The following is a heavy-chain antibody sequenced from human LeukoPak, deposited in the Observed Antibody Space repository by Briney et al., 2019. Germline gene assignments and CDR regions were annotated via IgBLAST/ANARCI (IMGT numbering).Heavy chain of an antibody. CDR3: ARIPTGSYVYYFDY. CDR2: IYSGGST. J-gene: IGHJ4*02. V-gene: IGHV3-66*01. CDR1: GFTASSNY. Sequence: GGSLRLSCAASGFTASSNYMTWVRQAPGKGLEWVSVIYSGGSTYYADSVKGRFTISRDNSKNTLYLQMNSLRVEDTAVYYCARIPTGSYVYYFDYWGQGTLVTVSS. D-gene: IGHD1-26*01.